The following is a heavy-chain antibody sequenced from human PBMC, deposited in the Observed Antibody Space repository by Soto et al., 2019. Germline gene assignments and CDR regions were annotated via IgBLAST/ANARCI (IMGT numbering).Heavy chain of an antibody. Sequence: GGSLRLSCAASGFTFSSYGMHWVRQAPGKGLEWVAVISYDGSNKYYADSVKGRFTISRDNSKNTLYLQMNSLRAEDTAVYYCAKDRKEHHGGTSGWFTPEWMRNLRPFDYWGQGTLVTVSS. CDR1: GFTFSSYG. CDR3: AKDRKEHHGGTSGWFTPEWMRNLRPFDY. V-gene: IGHV3-30*18. D-gene: IGHD6-19*01. J-gene: IGHJ4*02. CDR2: ISYDGSNK.